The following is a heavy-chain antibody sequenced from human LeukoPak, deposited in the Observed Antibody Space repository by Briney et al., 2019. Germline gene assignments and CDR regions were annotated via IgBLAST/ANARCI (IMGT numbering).Heavy chain of an antibody. Sequence: SQTLSLTCAVYGGSFSGYYCSWIRHPPGKGLGWIGEINTSGSTNYNPALKSRVTISVNTSKNQFSLKLSSVTAADTAVYYCARGPEYSSSWPKGYYFVYWGQGTLVTVSS. CDR3: ARGPEYSSSWPKGYYFVY. CDR2: INTSGST. D-gene: IGHD6-13*01. J-gene: IGHJ4*02. CDR1: GGSFSGYY. V-gene: IGHV4-34*01.